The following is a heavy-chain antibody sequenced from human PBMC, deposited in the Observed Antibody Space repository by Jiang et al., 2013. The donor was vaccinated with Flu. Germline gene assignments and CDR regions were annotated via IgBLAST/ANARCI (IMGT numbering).Heavy chain of an antibody. CDR2: TSHDGNNQ. D-gene: IGHD6-19*01. CDR3: AKCKDFCARHAPWLVGPFDS. J-gene: IGHJ4*02. Sequence: EWVAITSHDGNNQYYADSVKGRFTISRDNSKNTMYLQMNSLRAEDTAVYYCAKCKDFCARHAPWLVGPFDSWGQGTLVTVSS. V-gene: IGHV3-30*18.